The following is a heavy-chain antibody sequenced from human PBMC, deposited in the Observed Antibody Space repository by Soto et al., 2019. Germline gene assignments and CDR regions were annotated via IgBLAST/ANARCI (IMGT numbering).Heavy chain of an antibody. CDR2: IIPIFGTA. Sequence: SVKVSCKASGGTFSSYAISWVLQAPGQGLEWMGGIIPIFGTANYAQKFQGRVTITADESTSTAYMELSSLRSEDTAVYYCARGDGSGSYYNGEYYYYGMDVWGQGTTVTV. D-gene: IGHD3-10*01. V-gene: IGHV1-69*13. CDR3: ARGDGSGSYYNGEYYYYGMDV. J-gene: IGHJ6*02. CDR1: GGTFSSYA.